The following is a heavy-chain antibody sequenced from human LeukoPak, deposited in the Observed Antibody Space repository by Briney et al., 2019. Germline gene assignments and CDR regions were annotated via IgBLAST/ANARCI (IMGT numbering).Heavy chain of an antibody. CDR2: ISGSGGTT. J-gene: IGHJ2*01. D-gene: IGHD6-25*01. V-gene: IGHV3-23*01. CDR1: GFTFSSYE. CDR3: TKQSPSGYSSGWDWYFDV. Sequence: GGSLRLSCAASGFTFSSYEMNWVRQAPGKGLEWVSGISGSGGTTYYAGSVKGRFTISRDNSKNSLYLQMNSLRVDDTAIYYCTKQSPSGYSSGWDWYFDVWGRGTLVTVSS.